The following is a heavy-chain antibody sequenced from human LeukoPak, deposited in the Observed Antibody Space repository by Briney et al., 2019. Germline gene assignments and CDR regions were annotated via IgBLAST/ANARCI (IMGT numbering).Heavy chain of an antibody. V-gene: IGHV4-59*01. D-gene: IGHD6-13*01. Sequence: SETLSLTCTVSGGSISSYYWSWIRQPPGKGLEWIGYIYYSGSTNNNPSLKSRVTISVDTSKSQVSLKLSSVTAADTAVYYCARVSEGYYYYMDVWGKGTTVTVSS. CDR1: GGSISSYY. J-gene: IGHJ6*03. CDR3: ARVSEGYYYYMDV. CDR2: IYYSGST.